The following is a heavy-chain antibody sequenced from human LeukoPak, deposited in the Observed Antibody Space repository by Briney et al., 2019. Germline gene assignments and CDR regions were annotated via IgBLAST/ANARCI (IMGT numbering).Heavy chain of an antibody. J-gene: IGHJ5*02. D-gene: IGHD3-10*01. CDR3: ARGLLRRFDP. CDR1: GGSISSGGYS. Sequence: PSETLSLTCAASGGSISSGGYSWSWIRQPPGKGLEWIGYIYHSGSTYYNPSLKSRVTISVDRSKNQFSLKLSSVTAADTAVYYCARGLLRRFDPWGQGTLVTVSS. CDR2: IYHSGST. V-gene: IGHV4-30-2*01.